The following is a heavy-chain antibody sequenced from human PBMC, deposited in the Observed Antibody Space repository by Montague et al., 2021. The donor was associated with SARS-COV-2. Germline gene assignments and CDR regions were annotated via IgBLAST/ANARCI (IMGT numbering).Heavy chain of an antibody. CDR3: ARGAPTITMILVVITGAGWYFER. CDR2: INHSGST. V-gene: IGHV4-34*01. D-gene: IGHD3-22*01. CDR1: GGSFSGYY. Sequence: SETLSLTCAVHGGSFSGYYWSWIRQPPGKGLEWIGEINHSGSTNYNPSLKSRVSISVDTSKNQFSLKLSSVTAADTAVYYCARGAPTITMILVVITGAGWYFERGGQGTLDTVSS. J-gene: IGHJ2*01.